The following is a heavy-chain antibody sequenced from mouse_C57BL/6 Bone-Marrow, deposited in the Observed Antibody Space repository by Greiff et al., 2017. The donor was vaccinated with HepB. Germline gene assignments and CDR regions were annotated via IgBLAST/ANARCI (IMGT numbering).Heavy chain of an antibody. V-gene: IGHV1-55*01. J-gene: IGHJ4*01. CDR3: ARFTGGVYYDYDDAMDY. Sequence: VQLQQPGAELVKPGASVKMSCKASGYTFTSYWITWVKQRPGQGLEWIGDIYPGSGSTNDNEKFKSKATLTVDTSSSTAYMQLSSLTSEDSAVYYCARFTGGVYYDYDDAMDYWGQGTSVTVSS. CDR2: IYPGSGST. D-gene: IGHD2-4*01. CDR1: GYTFTSYW.